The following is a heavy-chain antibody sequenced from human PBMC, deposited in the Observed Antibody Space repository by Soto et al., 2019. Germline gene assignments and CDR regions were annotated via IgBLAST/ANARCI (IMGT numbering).Heavy chain of an antibody. V-gene: IGHV4-34*01. Sequence: SETLSLTCAVYGGSFSGYYWSWIRQPPGKGLEWIGEINHSGSTNYNPSLKSRVTISVDTSKNQFSLKLSSVTAADTAVYYCATHRLYIEQQLATPFFDYWGXGTLVTVSS. D-gene: IGHD6-13*01. CDR3: ATHRLYIEQQLATPFFDY. CDR2: INHSGST. CDR1: GGSFSGYY. J-gene: IGHJ4*01.